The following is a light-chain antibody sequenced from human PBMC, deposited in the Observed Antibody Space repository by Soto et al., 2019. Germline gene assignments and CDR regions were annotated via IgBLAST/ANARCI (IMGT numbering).Light chain of an antibody. J-gene: IGKJ1*01. V-gene: IGKV3-20*01. Sequence: EFVLTQSPCTLSLSPGERATLSCRASQSVSTSFLAWYQQKPGQAPRLLIYGAFSRATGIPDRFSGSGSGTDFTLTISSLEPEDFAVYYCQQYNNWPPGTFGQGTKVDI. CDR1: QSVSTSF. CDR3: QQYNNWPPGT. CDR2: GAF.